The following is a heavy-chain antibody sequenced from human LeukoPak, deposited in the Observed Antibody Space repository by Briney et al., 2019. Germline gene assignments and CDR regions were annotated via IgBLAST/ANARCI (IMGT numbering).Heavy chain of an antibody. J-gene: IGHJ4*02. V-gene: IGHV3-74*01. Sequence: GGSLRLSCAASGFTFSSYWMHWVRQAPGKGLVWVSRINSDGSSTSYADSVKGRFTISRDNAKNTLYLQMNSLRAEDTAVYYCAKAKYSSSWYDYWGQGTLVTVPS. D-gene: IGHD6-13*01. CDR2: INSDGSST. CDR3: AKAKYSSSWYDY. CDR1: GFTFSSYW.